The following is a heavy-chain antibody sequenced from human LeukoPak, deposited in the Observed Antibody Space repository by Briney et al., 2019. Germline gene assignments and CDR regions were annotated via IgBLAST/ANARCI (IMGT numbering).Heavy chain of an antibody. CDR3: ARDASSTSCCDGFDI. J-gene: IGHJ3*02. D-gene: IGHD2-2*01. CDR2: INPNSGGT. CDR1: GYTFTDYY. Sequence: ASVKVSCKASGYTFTDYYMHWVRQAPGQGLEWMGWINPNSGGTNYAQKFQGRVTMTRDTSISIAYMELSRLLSDDTAVYYCARDASSTSCCDGFDIWGQGTMVTVSS. V-gene: IGHV1-2*02.